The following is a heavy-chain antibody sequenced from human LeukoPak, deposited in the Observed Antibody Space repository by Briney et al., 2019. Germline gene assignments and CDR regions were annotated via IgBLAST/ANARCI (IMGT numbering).Heavy chain of an antibody. V-gene: IGHV1-18*01. CDR1: GYIFTSYG. D-gene: IGHD3-22*01. J-gene: IGHJ4*02. Sequence: ASVKVSCKASGYIFTSYGISWVRQAPGQGLEWMGWISAYNGNTNYAQNLQVRVTMTTDTSTSTAYMELRSLRSEDTAVYYCSKLRFYDCNCYYTLFDYWGQGTLVTV. CDR3: SKLRFYDCNCYYTLFDY. CDR2: ISAYNGNT.